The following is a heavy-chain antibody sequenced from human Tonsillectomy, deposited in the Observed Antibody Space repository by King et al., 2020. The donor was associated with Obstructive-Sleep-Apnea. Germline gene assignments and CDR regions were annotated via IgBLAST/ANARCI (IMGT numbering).Heavy chain of an antibody. J-gene: IGHJ4*02. CDR3: ARHHYGPMVRGVIPILSYFDY. CDR2: ISAYNGNT. V-gene: IGHV1-18*01. CDR1: GYTFTRYG. D-gene: IGHD3-10*01. Sequence: QLVQSGAEVKKPGASVKVSCKASGYTFTRYGISWVRQAPGQGPEWMGWISAYNGNTNYAQKLQGRVTMTTDTSTSTAYMELRSLRSADTAVYYCARHHYGPMVRGVIPILSYFDYWGQGTLVTVSS.